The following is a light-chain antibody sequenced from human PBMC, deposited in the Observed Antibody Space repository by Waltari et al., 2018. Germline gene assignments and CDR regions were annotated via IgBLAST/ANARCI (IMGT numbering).Light chain of an antibody. Sequence: DIVMTQTPLSLPVTPGEPASIYFASSQSLLNSDDGFTYLDWFLQKPGQSPKLLIYTLSYRTSGVPDRFSGTGSGSNFSLKISRVEAEDVGIYYCMQRLEFPYTFGQGTRL. J-gene: IGKJ2*01. CDR1: QSLLNSDDGFTY. V-gene: IGKV2-40*01. CDR3: MQRLEFPYT. CDR2: TLS.